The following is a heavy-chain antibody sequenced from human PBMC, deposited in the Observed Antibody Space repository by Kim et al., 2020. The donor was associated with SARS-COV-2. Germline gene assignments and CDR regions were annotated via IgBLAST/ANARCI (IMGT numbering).Heavy chain of an antibody. Sequence: GGSLRLSCSTSGFNFGDYCMSWVRQAPGKGLEWVGFIRSKNYGGTTEYAASVKGRFLISRDESKSAAYLEMNSLKIEDTGVYYCKRWQHASGSIRDYWGQGTPVTVSS. CDR3: KRWQHASGSIRDY. J-gene: IGHJ4*02. D-gene: IGHD3-10*01. V-gene: IGHV3-49*04. CDR2: IRSKNYGGTT. CDR1: GFNFGDYC.